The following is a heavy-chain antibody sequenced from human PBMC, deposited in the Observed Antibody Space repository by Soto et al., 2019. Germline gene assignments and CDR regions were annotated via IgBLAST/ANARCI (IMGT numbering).Heavy chain of an antibody. V-gene: IGHV4-31*03. Sequence: PXESLSLACNVSGASISSGGYYWSWIRQHPGKGLEWIGYIYYSGSTYYNPSLKSRVTISVDTSKNQFSLKLSSVTAADTAVYYCARDPLWFGGVYFDSWGQGTLFTVS. CDR2: IYYSGST. J-gene: IGHJ4*02. CDR3: ARDPLWFGGVYFDS. CDR1: GASISSGGYY. D-gene: IGHD3-16*01.